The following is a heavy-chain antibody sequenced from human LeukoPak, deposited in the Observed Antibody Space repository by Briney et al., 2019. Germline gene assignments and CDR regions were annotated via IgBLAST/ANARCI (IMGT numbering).Heavy chain of an antibody. CDR3: ARGRRWLQIPFSY. CDR2: IIPIFGTA. V-gene: IGHV1-69*13. D-gene: IGHD5-24*01. CDR1: GGTFSSYA. J-gene: IGHJ4*02. Sequence: SVKVSCKASGGTFSSYAISWVRQAPGQGLEWMGGIIPIFGTANYAQKFQGRVTITADESTSTAYMELSSLRSEDTAVYYCARGRRWLQIPFSYWGQGTLVTVSS.